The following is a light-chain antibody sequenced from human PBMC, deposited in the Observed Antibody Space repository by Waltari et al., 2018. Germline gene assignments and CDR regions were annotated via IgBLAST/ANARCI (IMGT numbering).Light chain of an antibody. CDR1: QDVLSSSNNKNY. CDR2: WAF. Sequence: DIVMTQSPDSLAVSLGERATINCKPSQDVLSSSNNKNYLAWYQQKPGQPPKLLFYWAFTRESGVPDRFSGSESGTNVTLTISGLQAGDVSISYSPEYFHPPLTCGGWTEVEIK. J-gene: IGKJ4*01. CDR3: PEYFHPPLT. V-gene: IGKV4-1*01.